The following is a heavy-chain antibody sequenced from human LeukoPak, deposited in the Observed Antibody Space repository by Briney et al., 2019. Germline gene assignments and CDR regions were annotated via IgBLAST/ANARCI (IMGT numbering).Heavy chain of an antibody. Sequence: PGGSLRLSCAASGFTFSSYGMSWVRQAPGKGLEWVSAISGSGGSTYYADSVKGRFTISRDNSKNTLYLQMNSLRADDTAVYYCARDRKDIVVVVAATIDYWGQGTLVTVSS. CDR3: ARDRKDIVVVVAATIDY. CDR2: ISGSGGST. CDR1: GFTFSSYG. V-gene: IGHV3-23*01. J-gene: IGHJ4*02. D-gene: IGHD2-15*01.